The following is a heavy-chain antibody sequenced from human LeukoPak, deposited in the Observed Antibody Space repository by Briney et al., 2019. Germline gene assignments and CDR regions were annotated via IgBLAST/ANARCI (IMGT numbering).Heavy chain of an antibody. CDR1: GFTFSFYW. J-gene: IGHJ3*02. CDR3: ARAREKYYYDRSGRGDAFDI. V-gene: IGHV3-74*01. Sequence: PGGSLRLSCAASGFTFSFYWMHWVRQAPGKGLVWVSHINTAGSSTSYADSVKGRFTISRDNAKNTLFLQMNSLRAEDTAVYYCARAREKYYYDRSGRGDAFDIWGQGTMVIVSS. D-gene: IGHD3-22*01. CDR2: INTAGSST.